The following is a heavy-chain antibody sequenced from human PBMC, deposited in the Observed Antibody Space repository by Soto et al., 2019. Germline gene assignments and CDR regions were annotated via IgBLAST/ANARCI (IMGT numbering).Heavy chain of an antibody. Sequence: ASETLSLTCTVSGGSISSGGYYWSWIRQHPGKGLEWIGYIYYSGSTYYNPSLKSRVTISVDTSKNQFSLKLSSVTAADTAVYYCARGWGIAARETLDPWGQGTLVTVYS. V-gene: IGHV4-31*03. D-gene: IGHD6-6*01. CDR2: IYYSGST. CDR3: ARGWGIAARETLDP. J-gene: IGHJ5*02. CDR1: GGSISSGGYY.